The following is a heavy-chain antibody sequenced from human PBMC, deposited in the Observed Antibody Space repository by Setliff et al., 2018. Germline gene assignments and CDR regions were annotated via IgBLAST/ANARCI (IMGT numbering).Heavy chain of an antibody. D-gene: IGHD6-19*01. V-gene: IGHV4-31*03. J-gene: IGHJ5*02. CDR1: GGSISSGGYY. Sequence: SETLSLTCTVSGGSISSGGYYWSWIRKHPGKGLEWIGYIYYSGSTYYNPSLKSRVTISVDTSKNQFSLKLSSVTAADTAVYYCARDVNSGWSRDWFDPWGQGTLVTVSS. CDR2: IYYSGST. CDR3: ARDVNSGWSRDWFDP.